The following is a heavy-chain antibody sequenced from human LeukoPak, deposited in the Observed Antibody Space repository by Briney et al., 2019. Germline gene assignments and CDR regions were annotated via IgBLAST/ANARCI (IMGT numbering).Heavy chain of an antibody. CDR1: GYTFTSYD. J-gene: IGHJ4*02. CDR3: ARGRRDLKGGGSGGRIYYFDY. CDR2: MNPNSGNT. Sequence: ASVKVSCKASGYTFTSYDINWVRQATGQGLEWMGWMNPNSGNTGYAQKFQGRVTMTRNTSISTAYMELSSLRSEDTAVYHCARGRRDLKGGGSGGRIYYFDYWGQGTLVTVSS. V-gene: IGHV1-8*01. D-gene: IGHD2-15*01.